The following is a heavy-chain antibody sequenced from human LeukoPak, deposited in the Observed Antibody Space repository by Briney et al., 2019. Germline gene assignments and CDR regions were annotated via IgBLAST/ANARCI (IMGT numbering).Heavy chain of an antibody. V-gene: IGHV3-53*01. CDR2: LYGDGTT. Sequence: GGSLRLSCAASGFSVITNYMNWVLQAPGKGLEWVSVLYGDGTTHFADSVKGRFTISRDNSKNTVYLQMHSLRVEDTAVYYCARHMYSGSWYGDDAFNIWGQGTMVTVSS. J-gene: IGHJ3*02. CDR1: GFSVITNY. D-gene: IGHD6-13*01. CDR3: ARHMYSGSWYGDDAFNI.